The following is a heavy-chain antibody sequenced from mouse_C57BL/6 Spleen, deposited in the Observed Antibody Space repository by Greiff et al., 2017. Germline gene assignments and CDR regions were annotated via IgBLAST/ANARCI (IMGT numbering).Heavy chain of an antibody. D-gene: IGHD2-12*01. Sequence: DVHLVESGGGLVKPGGSLKLSCAASGFTFSDYGMHWVRQAPEKGLEWVAYISSGSSTIYYADTVKGRFTISRDNAKNTLFLQMTILGSEDTAMYYCAYSPGFAYWGQGTLVTVSA. CDR3: AYSPGFAY. CDR1: GFTFSDYG. J-gene: IGHJ3*01. V-gene: IGHV5-17*01. CDR2: ISSGSSTI.